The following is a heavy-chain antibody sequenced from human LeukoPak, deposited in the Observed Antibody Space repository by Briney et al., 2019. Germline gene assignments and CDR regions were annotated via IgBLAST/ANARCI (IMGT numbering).Heavy chain of an antibody. CDR3: ARINSSNLPLWFDY. D-gene: IGHD6-13*01. V-gene: IGHV1-18*01. CDR2: ISAYNGNT. Sequence: GASVKVSCKASGYTFTSYGISWVRQAPGQGLEWMGWISAYNGNTNYAQKLQGRVTMTTDTSTSTAYMELRSLRSDDTAVYYCARINSSNLPLWFDYWGQGTLVTVSS. J-gene: IGHJ4*02. CDR1: GYTFTSYG.